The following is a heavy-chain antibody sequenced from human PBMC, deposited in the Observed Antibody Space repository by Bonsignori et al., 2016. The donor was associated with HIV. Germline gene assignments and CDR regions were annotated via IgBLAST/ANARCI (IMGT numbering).Heavy chain of an antibody. D-gene: IGHD1-26*01. CDR3: AKDIPLVGATSALYEDAFDI. CDR2: IYSGGSST. Sequence: VRQMPGKGLEWVSVIYSGGSSTYYADSVKGRFTISRDNSKNTLYLQMNSLRAEDTAVYYCAKDIPLVGATSALYEDAFDIWGQGTMVTVSS. V-gene: IGHV3-23*03. J-gene: IGHJ3*02.